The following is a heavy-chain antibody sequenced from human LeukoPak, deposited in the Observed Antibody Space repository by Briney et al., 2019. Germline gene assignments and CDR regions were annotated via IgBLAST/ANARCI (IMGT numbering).Heavy chain of an antibody. Sequence: SETLSLTCAVYGGSFSGCYWSWIRQPPGKGLEWIGEINHSGSTNYNPSLKSRVTISVDTSKNQFSLKLSSVTAADTAVYYCARAPPKYYYGSGTESDYWGQGTLVTVSS. CDR2: INHSGST. CDR3: ARAPPKYYYGSGTESDY. CDR1: GGSFSGCY. V-gene: IGHV4-34*01. D-gene: IGHD3-10*01. J-gene: IGHJ4*02.